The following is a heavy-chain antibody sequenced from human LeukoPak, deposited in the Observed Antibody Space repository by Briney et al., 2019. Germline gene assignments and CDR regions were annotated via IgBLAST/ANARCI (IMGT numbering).Heavy chain of an antibody. CDR1: GGSISSYY. V-gene: IGHV4-4*07. CDR2: IYPSGST. Sequence: SETLSLTCTVSGGSISSYYWSWIRQPAGKGLEWIGRIYPSGSTNYNPSLKSRVTISVDTSKNQFSLKLSSVTAADTAVYYCARGGRIYDILTGSQPGYFDYWGQGTLVTVSS. CDR3: ARGGRIYDILTGSQPGYFDY. J-gene: IGHJ4*02. D-gene: IGHD3-9*01.